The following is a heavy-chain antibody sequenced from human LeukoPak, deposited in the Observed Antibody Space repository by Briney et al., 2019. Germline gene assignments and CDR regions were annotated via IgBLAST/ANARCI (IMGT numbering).Heavy chain of an antibody. J-gene: IGHJ3*02. CDR3: ASDIVGADAFDI. CDR1: GGSISSYY. Sequence: SETLSLTCTVSGGSISSYYWSWIRQPPGKGLEWIGYIYYSGSTNHNPSLKSRVTISVDTSKSQFSLKLSSVTAADTAVYYCASDIVGADAFDIWGQGTMVTVSS. CDR2: IYYSGST. V-gene: IGHV4-59*01. D-gene: IGHD1-26*01.